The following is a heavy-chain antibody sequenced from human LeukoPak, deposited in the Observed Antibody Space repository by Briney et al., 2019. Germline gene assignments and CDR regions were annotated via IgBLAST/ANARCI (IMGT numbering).Heavy chain of an antibody. CDR3: AKERSLEIAVAGTIFDY. CDR1: GFTVSSNY. CDR2: IYSGGDT. D-gene: IGHD6-19*01. V-gene: IGHV3-66*01. Sequence: GGSLRLSCAASGFTVSSNYMGWVRQAPGKGLEWVSVIYSGGDTYYTDSVKGRFTISRDNSKNMIYLEMSSLKAEDTAVYYCAKERSLEIAVAGTIFDYWGQGTLVTVSS. J-gene: IGHJ4*02.